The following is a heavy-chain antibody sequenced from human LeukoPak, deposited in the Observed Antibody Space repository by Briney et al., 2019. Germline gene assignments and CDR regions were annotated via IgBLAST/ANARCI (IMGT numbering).Heavy chain of an antibody. D-gene: IGHD6-19*01. CDR3: ARVVAGNFDY. J-gene: IGHJ4*02. Sequence: GRSLTLSCAASGFTFSSYAMSWVRQAPGKGLEWVSVISSSGNSPDYTDSVKGRFTISRDNAKNTLYLQMNSLRAEDTAVYYCARVVAGNFDYWGQGTLVTVSS. CDR1: GFTFSSYA. CDR2: ISSSGNSP. V-gene: IGHV3-23*01.